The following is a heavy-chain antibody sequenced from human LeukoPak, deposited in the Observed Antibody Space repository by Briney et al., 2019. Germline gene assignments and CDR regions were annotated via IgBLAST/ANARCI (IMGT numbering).Heavy chain of an antibody. V-gene: IGHV3-23*01. J-gene: IGHJ6*03. CDR3: AKGLRYCSGGSCYSGDYMDV. CDR1: GFTFSSYA. Sequence: GGSLRLSCAASGFTFSSYAMSWVRQAPGKGLEWVSAISGSGGSTYYADSVKGRFTISRDNSKNTLYLQMNSLRAEDTAVYYCAKGLRYCSGGSCYSGDYMDVWGKGTMVTVSS. CDR2: ISGSGGST. D-gene: IGHD2-15*01.